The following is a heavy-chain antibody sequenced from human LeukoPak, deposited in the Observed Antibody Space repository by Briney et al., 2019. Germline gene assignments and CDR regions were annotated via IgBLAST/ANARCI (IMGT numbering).Heavy chain of an antibody. J-gene: IGHJ6*03. CDR1: GGSISSYY. CDR2: IYTSGST. D-gene: IGHD4/OR15-4a*01. CDR3: ARELRGARYYYYMDV. Sequence: PSETLSLTCTVSGGSISSYYWSWIRQPAGKGLEWIGRIYTSGSTNYNPSLKSRVTMSVDTSKNQFSLKLSSVTAADTDVYYCARELRGARYYYYMDVWGKGTTVTVSS. V-gene: IGHV4-4*07.